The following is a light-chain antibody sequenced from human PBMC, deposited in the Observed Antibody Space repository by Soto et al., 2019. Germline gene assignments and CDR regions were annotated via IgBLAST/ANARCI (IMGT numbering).Light chain of an antibody. V-gene: IGKV3D-20*01. CDR1: QSVSSSY. Sequence: TQSPSTLSLSPVERATLSCGASQSVSSSYVAWYQHRPGLAPRLLIHDASSRATGIPDRFSGTKSGTDFTLTIRRLEPEDAAVYYCQQYGSSPITFGQGTRLEIK. CDR3: QQYGSSPIT. CDR2: DAS. J-gene: IGKJ5*01.